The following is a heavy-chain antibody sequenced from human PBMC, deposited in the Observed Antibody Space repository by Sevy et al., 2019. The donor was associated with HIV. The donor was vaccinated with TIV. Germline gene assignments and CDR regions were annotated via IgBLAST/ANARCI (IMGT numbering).Heavy chain of an antibody. CDR1: GGTFSSYA. V-gene: IGHV1-69*13. Sequence: ASVKVSCKASGGTFSSYAISWVRQAPGQGLEWMGGIIAIFGTANYAQKFQGRVTITADESTSTAYMELSSLRSEDTAVYYCARDGSGSYSAFDIWGQGTMVTVSS. CDR3: ARDGSGSYSAFDI. CDR2: IIAIFGTA. J-gene: IGHJ3*02. D-gene: IGHD1-26*01.